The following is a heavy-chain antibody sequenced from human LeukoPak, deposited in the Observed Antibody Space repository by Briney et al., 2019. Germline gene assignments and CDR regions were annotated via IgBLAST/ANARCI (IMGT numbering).Heavy chain of an antibody. D-gene: IGHD2-15*01. Sequence: ASVKVSCKPSGYTFTGYYIHWVRQAPGQGLEWVGWINPSSGGTNYPQKFQGRVTMTRDTSLSTAYMELSGLRSDDTAVYYCARGVVAATFYYYMDVWGKGTTVTVSS. J-gene: IGHJ6*03. CDR3: ARGVVAATFYYYMDV. V-gene: IGHV1-2*02. CDR2: INPSSGGT. CDR1: GYTFTGYY.